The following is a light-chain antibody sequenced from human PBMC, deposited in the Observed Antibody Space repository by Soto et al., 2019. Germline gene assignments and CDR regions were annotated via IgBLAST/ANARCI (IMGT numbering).Light chain of an antibody. J-gene: IGKJ1*01. CDR2: DAS. CDR1: QSISSW. Sequence: DIQLTQSPSTLSASVGDRVTITCRASQSISSWLAWYQQKPGKAPKLLIYDASSLESGVPSRFSGSGSGTEFTLTISSLQPDDFATYYCQQYNSYWETFGQGTKV. CDR3: QQYNSYWET. V-gene: IGKV1-5*01.